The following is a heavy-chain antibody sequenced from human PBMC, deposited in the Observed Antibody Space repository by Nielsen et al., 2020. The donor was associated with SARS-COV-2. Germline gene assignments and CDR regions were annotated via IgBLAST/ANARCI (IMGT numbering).Heavy chain of an antibody. CDR3: AIEGYSGSYLAY. Sequence: GESLKISCAASGFTFSSYDMHWVRQATGKGLEWVSAIGTAGDTYYPGSVKGRFTISRENAKNSLYLQMNSLRAGDTAVYYCAIEGYSGSYLAYWGQGTLVTVSS. CDR2: IGTAGDT. J-gene: IGHJ4*02. V-gene: IGHV3-13*04. CDR1: GFTFSSYD. D-gene: IGHD1-26*01.